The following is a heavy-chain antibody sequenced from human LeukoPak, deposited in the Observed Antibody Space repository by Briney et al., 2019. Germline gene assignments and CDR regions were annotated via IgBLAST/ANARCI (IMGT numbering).Heavy chain of an antibody. J-gene: IGHJ6*02. CDR1: GYTFTGYY. Sequence: ASVKVSCKASGYTFTGYYMHWVRQAPGQGLEWMGGINPNSGGTNYAQKFQGRGTMTRDTSISTASMAMSRLRSDDTAVSYCARAPTTITTGTNYYYSGMDVWGHGTTVTVSS. CDR2: INPNSGGT. V-gene: IGHV1-2*02. CDR3: ARAPTTITTGTNYYYSGMDV. D-gene: IGHD1-1*01.